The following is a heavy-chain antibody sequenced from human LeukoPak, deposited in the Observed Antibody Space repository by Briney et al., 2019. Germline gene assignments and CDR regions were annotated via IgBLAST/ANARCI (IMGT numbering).Heavy chain of an antibody. Sequence: SETLSLTCTVSGGSIRSSSSYWGWIRQPPGKGLEWIGSIHYSGSPNYNPSLKSRVTISVDMSKCQFSLKLTSVTAADTAVYYCARPAGYCSTASCYEYFDYWGQGTLVTVSS. D-gene: IGHD2-2*01. CDR1: GGSIRSSSSY. V-gene: IGHV4-39*01. CDR3: ARPAGYCSTASCYEYFDY. CDR2: IHYSGSP. J-gene: IGHJ4*02.